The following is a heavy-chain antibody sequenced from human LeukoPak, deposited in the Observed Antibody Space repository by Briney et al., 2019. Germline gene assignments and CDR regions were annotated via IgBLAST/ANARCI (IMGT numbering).Heavy chain of an antibody. D-gene: IGHD1-26*01. CDR2: FNWNGGST. CDR3: AKSGRSVGDLIDY. V-gene: IGHV3-20*04. Sequence: RPGGSLRLSCGAPGSPFLDSGMAWGPKPPGKGLGWVSAFNWNGGSTGYADSVKGRFTISRDNAKNTLYLQMNSLRAEDTAVYYCAKSGRSVGDLIDYWGQGTLVTVSS. J-gene: IGHJ4*02. CDR1: GSPFLDSG.